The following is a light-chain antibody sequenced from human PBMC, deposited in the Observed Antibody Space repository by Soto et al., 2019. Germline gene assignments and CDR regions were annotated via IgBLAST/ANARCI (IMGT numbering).Light chain of an antibody. Sequence: QSVLTQPASVSGSPGQSITISCTGTSGDVGRDELVSWYQQHPGKAPKLIIYEVTRRPSGVSNRFSGSKSGKTASLPISGFQGEYESDYYCFAYTSRRPVPDVVGSGTKVA. J-gene: IGLJ1*01. CDR1: SGDVGRDEL. V-gene: IGLV2-23*02. CDR3: FAYTSRRPVPDV. CDR2: EVT.